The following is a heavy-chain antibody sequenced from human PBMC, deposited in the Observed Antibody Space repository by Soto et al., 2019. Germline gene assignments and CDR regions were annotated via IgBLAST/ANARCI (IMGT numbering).Heavy chain of an antibody. J-gene: IGHJ6*02. CDR3: AWTECSSTSCYGDAVYYYYYGMDV. D-gene: IGHD2-2*01. CDR1: RFAFSTYC. CDR2: LSYDGSNE. Sequence: GGSLRLSCAASRFAFSTYCMHWVRQAPGKGLGWVALLSYDGSNEYYTDSVKGRFTLSIDNSKKTLYLQMNSLRAEDTAVYYCAWTECSSTSCYGDAVYYYYYGMDVRGQGTTVTVSS. V-gene: IGHV3-30*03.